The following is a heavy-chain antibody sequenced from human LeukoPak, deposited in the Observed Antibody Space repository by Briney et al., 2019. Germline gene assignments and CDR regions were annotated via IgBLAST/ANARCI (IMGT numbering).Heavy chain of an antibody. V-gene: IGHV1-24*01. J-gene: IGHJ3*02. CDR1: GYTLTELS. Sequence: ASVKVSCKVSGYTLTELSMHWVRQAPGKGLEWMGGFDPEEGETIYAQKFEGRVTMTEDTSTDTAYMELSSLRSEDTAVYYCATESLLWLGRGAFDIWGQGTMVTVSS. D-gene: IGHD3-10*01. CDR2: FDPEEGET. CDR3: ATESLLWLGRGAFDI.